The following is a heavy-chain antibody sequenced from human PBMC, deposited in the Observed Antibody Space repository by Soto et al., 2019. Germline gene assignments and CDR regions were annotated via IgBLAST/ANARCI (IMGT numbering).Heavy chain of an antibody. V-gene: IGHV4-39*02. J-gene: IGHJ4*02. CDR3: ARDVDDRLTGYYIPFDY. CDR1: GDSVSSSTFY. CDR2: LHYSEST. D-gene: IGHD3-9*01. Sequence: SETLSLTCTVSGDSVSSSTFYWGWIRQPPGKGLEWIGSLHYSESTYYNPSLKSRVTISVDTSKNQFSLKLKSVTAADTAVYYCARDVDDRLTGYYIPFDYWGQGTQVTVSS.